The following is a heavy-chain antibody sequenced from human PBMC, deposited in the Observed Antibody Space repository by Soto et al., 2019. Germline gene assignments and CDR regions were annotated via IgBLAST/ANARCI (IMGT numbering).Heavy chain of an antibody. Sequence: QVQLQESGPGLVKPSQTLSLTCTVSGGSISSGGYYWSWIRQHPGKGLEWIGYIYYSGCTYYNPSLKSRVTISVDTSKNQFSMKLSSVTAADTAVYYCARVQLVGPAAMDPEYWYFDLWGRGTLVTVSS. D-gene: IGHD2-2*01. CDR3: ARVQLVGPAAMDPEYWYFDL. CDR1: GGSISSGGYY. CDR2: IYYSGCT. V-gene: IGHV4-31*03. J-gene: IGHJ2*01.